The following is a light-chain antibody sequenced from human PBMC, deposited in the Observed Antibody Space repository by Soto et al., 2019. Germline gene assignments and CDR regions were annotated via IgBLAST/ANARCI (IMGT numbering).Light chain of an antibody. CDR1: SSDVAGYNY. CDR2: DVS. CDR3: SSYTSSSTYV. Sequence: QSALTQPASVSGSPGQSITISCTGTSSDVAGYNYVSWYQQHPGKAPKLMIYDVSNRPSGVSNRFSGTKSGNTAPLTISGLQAEDEADYYCSSYTSSSTYVFGTGTKVTVL. V-gene: IGLV2-14*01. J-gene: IGLJ1*01.